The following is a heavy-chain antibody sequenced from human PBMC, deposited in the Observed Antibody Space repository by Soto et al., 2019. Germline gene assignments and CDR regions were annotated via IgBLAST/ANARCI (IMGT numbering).Heavy chain of an antibody. CDR1: GGSISSSSYH. Sequence: SETLSLTCTVSGGSISSSSYHWGWIRQPPGKGLEWIGSIYYSGSTYYNPSLKSRVTISVDTSKNQFSLKLSSVTAADTAVYYCARRSITIFGVVPGPGLIDFDYWGQGTLVTVSS. CDR3: ARRSITIFGVVPGPGLIDFDY. D-gene: IGHD3-3*01. V-gene: IGHV4-39*01. J-gene: IGHJ4*02. CDR2: IYYSGST.